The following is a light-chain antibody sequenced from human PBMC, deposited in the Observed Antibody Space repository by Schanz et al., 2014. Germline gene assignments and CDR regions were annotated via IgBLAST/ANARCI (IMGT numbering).Light chain of an antibody. V-gene: IGKV3-15*01. Sequence: EIVMTQSPATLSVSPGERATLSCRASQSVRSNLAWFQQKPGQAPRLLIYGASTRATGFPARFSGSGAGTEFTLTISSLQSEDFAVYYCQQYDNWWTFGPGTKVEVK. CDR3: QQYDNWWT. CDR1: QSVRSN. CDR2: GAS. J-gene: IGKJ1*01.